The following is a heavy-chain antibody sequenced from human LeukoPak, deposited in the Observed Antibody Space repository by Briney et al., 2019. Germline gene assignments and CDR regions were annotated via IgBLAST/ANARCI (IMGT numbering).Heavy chain of an antibody. CDR1: GGSFSGYY. CDR2: INHSGST. CDR3: ARQGYDTLTSYDAFDI. J-gene: IGHJ3*02. D-gene: IGHD3-22*01. V-gene: IGHV4-34*01. Sequence: SETLSLTCAVYGGSFSGYYWSCIRQPPGKGLEWIGEINHSGSTNYNPSLKSRVTISVDTSKNQFSLKLSSVTAADTAVYYCARQGYDTLTSYDAFDIRGQGTMVTVSS.